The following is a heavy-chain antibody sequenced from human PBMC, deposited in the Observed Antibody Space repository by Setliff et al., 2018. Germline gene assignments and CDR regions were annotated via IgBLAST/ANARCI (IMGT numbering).Heavy chain of an antibody. D-gene: IGHD4-4*01. CDR2: IYTSGST. V-gene: IGHV4-61*09. Sequence: SETLSLTCTVSGGSISSGYYWGWIRQPAGKGLEWIGHIYTSGSTNYNPSLKSRVTISVDTSKNQFSLKLSSVTAADTAVYYCASNALPHYDYSNYEGLYDYYYYMDVWGKGTTVTVSS. CDR1: GGSISSGYY. CDR3: ASNALPHYDYSNYEGLYDYYYYMDV. J-gene: IGHJ6*03.